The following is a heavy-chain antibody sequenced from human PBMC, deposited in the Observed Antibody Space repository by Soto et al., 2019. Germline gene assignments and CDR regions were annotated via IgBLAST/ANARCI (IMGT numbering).Heavy chain of an antibody. CDR3: AKLYDFWSGYYSSGY. CDR2: ISGSGGST. CDR1: GFTFSSYA. J-gene: IGHJ4*02. D-gene: IGHD3-3*01. Sequence: GGSLRLSCAASGFTFSSYAMSWVRQAPGKGLEWVSAISGSGGSTYYADSVKGRFTISRDNSKNTLYLQMNSLRAEDTAVYYCAKLYDFWSGYYSSGYWGQGTLVTVSS. V-gene: IGHV3-23*01.